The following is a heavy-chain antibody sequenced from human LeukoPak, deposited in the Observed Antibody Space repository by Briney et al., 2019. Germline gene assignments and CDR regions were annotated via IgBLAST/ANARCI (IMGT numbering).Heavy chain of an antibody. V-gene: IGHV4-38-2*02. CDR1: GYSISSGYY. D-gene: IGHD5/OR15-5a*01. CDR2: INHSGST. Sequence: SETLSLTCTVSGYSISSGYYWGWIRQPPGKGLEWIGEINHSGSTNYNPSLKSRVTISVDTSKNQFSLKLSSVTAADTAVYYCARGSGQRVYYWGQGTRVTVSS. CDR3: ARGSGQRVYY. J-gene: IGHJ4*02.